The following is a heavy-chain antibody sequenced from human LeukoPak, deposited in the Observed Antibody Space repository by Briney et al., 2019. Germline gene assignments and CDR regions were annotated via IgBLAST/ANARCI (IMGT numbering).Heavy chain of an antibody. J-gene: IGHJ4*02. CDR1: GGSISSYY. Sequence: SETLSLTCTVSGGSISSYYWSWIRQPPGKGLEWIEYIYYSGSTNYNPSLKSRVTISVDTSKNLFSLKLSSVTAADTAVYYCARGQLRSNYFDYWGQGTLVTVSS. CDR3: ARGQLRSNYFDY. V-gene: IGHV4-59*01. D-gene: IGHD5-18*01. CDR2: IYYSGST.